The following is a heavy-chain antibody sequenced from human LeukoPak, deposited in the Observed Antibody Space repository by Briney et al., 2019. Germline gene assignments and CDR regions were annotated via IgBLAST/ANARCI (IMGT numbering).Heavy chain of an antibody. CDR2: INTNTENP. V-gene: IGHV7-4-1*02. D-gene: IGHD6-19*01. CDR1: GYTFTSYA. Sequence: GASVKVSCKASGYTFTSYAMNWVRQAPGQGLEWMGWINTNTENPTYAQGFTGRFVFSLDTSVSTAYLQISSLKAEDTAVYYCARDLWWVSGWYGGGDYWGQGTLVTVSS. CDR3: ARDLWWVSGWYGGGDY. J-gene: IGHJ4*02.